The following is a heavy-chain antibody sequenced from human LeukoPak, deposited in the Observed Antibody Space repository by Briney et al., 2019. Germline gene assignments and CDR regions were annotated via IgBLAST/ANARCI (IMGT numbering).Heavy chain of an antibody. D-gene: IGHD2-15*01. V-gene: IGHV1-18*01. CDR1: GYTFTSYG. CDR2: ISAYNGNT. J-gene: IGHJ6*03. CDR3: ARDHRSGGSCYRYYFYMDV. Sequence: ASVKVSCKASGYTFTSYGISWVRQAPGQGLEWMGWISAYNGNTNYAQKLQGRVTMTTDTSTSTAYMELRSLRSDDTAVYYCARDHRSGGSCYRYYFYMDVWGKGTTVTVSS.